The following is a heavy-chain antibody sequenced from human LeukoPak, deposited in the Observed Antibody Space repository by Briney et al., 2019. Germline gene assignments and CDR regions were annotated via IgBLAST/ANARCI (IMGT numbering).Heavy chain of an antibody. J-gene: IGHJ5*02. CDR1: GYTFTGYD. Sequence: ASVRVSCKASGYTFTGYDMHWVGQAPGQGREWMGGSNPNSGGTDYTQKFQGRVAMTRDTSISTAYMALSRLRPDDTAVYYCARANSVGAIAWWFDPWGPGTLVTASS. V-gene: IGHV1-2*02. CDR2: SNPNSGGT. CDR3: ARANSVGAIAWWFDP. D-gene: IGHD1-26*01.